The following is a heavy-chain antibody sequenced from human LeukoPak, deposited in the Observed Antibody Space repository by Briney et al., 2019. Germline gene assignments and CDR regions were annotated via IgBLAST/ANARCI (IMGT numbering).Heavy chain of an antibody. V-gene: IGHV3-23*01. D-gene: IGHD1-26*01. CDR3: TKGGSYAPLDY. CDR2: ISGTGGST. J-gene: IGHJ4*02. Sequence: GGSLRLSCAASGFIFSSSAMTWVRQAAGKGLEWVSAISGTGGSTVYADSLKGRLTISRDNSNNTLYLQMSSLRDEDTAIYYCTKGGSYAPLDYWGQGTLVTVSS. CDR1: GFIFSSSA.